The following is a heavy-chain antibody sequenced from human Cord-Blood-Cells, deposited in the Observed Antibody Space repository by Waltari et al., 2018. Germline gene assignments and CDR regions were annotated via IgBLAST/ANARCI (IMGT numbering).Heavy chain of an antibody. CDR1: GYSLSSGYS. D-gene: IGHD5-12*01. CDR3: ARDSDATEGYSGYDVLGWFDP. J-gene: IGHJ5*02. CDR2: IYHSGST. V-gene: IGHV4-38-2*02. Sequence: QVQLQESGPGLVTPSETLSLTCAFSGYSLSSGYSLAWLRQPPGTGLEWIGSIYHSGSTYYNPSLKSRVTISVDTSKNQFSLKLSSVTAADTAVYYCARDSDATEGYSGYDVLGWFDPWGQGTLVTVSS.